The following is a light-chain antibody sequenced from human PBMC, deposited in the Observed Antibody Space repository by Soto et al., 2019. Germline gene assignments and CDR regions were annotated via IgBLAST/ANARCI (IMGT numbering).Light chain of an antibody. V-gene: IGKV3-15*01. Sequence: MTQSPSSLSASTGDRVPITCRASQNSSSWLAGYQQKPGQAPRLLIYGASTRAGGIPARFSGSGSGTEFTLTISSLQSEDVGVYFCQQYHMWPLTSGGGTKVDIK. CDR3: QQYHMWPLT. CDR1: QNSSSW. CDR2: GAS. J-gene: IGKJ4*01.